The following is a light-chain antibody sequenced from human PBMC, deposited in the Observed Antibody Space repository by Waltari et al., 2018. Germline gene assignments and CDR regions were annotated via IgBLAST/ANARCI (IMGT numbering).Light chain of an antibody. J-gene: IGLJ2*01. CDR1: NSYDGSYNL. V-gene: IGLV2-23*03. CDR3: GSNVGSSVF. CDR2: EGN. Sequence: QSALTQPASVSGSPGQSITLPCTGFNSYDGSYNLVSWSQKHPGKAPKLLIYEGNRRPSGVSNRFSGSKSDNTASLTLSGLQAEDDADYYCGSNVGSSVFFGGGTKLTAL.